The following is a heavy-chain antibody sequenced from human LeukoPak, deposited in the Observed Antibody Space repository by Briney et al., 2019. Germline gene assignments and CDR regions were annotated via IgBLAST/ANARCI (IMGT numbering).Heavy chain of an antibody. Sequence: GGSLTLSCAASGLTISGFWMHWVRQAPGEGPVWVARMNSAGTTINYADSVKGRYTISRDNDRNTLHLQMNNLSLEDTVVYFCIREAQVRASASLGLWGRGTLVTVS. CDR1: GLTISGFW. J-gene: IGHJ4*01. CDR2: MNSAGTTI. CDR3: IREAQVRASASLGL. D-gene: IGHD3-16*01. V-gene: IGHV3-74*01.